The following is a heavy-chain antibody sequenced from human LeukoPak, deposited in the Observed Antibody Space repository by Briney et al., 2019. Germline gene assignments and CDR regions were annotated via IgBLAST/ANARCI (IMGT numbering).Heavy chain of an antibody. Sequence: SGGSLRLSCAASGFTFSGSAMHWVRQASGKGLEWVGRIRSKANSYATAYAASVKGRFTISRDDSKNTAYLQMNSLKTEDTAVYYCTRHDRVGRGPRVATISVYVDYWGQGTLVTVSS. J-gene: IGHJ4*02. D-gene: IGHD5-12*01. CDR1: GFTFSGSA. CDR2: IRSKANSYAT. V-gene: IGHV3-73*01. CDR3: TRHDRVGRGPRVATISVYVDY.